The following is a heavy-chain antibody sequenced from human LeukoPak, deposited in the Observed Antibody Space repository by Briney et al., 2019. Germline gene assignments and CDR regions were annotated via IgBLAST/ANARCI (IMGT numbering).Heavy chain of an antibody. CDR2: IIPIFGTA. CDR3: ARDSRGIAVAGTRFDY. CDR1: GGTFSSYA. J-gene: IGHJ4*02. D-gene: IGHD6-19*01. Sequence: GASVKVFCKASGGTFSSYAISWVRQAPGQGLEWMGGIIPIFGTANYAQKFQGRVTITADESTSTAYMELSSLRSEDTAVYYCARDSRGIAVAGTRFDYWGQGTLVTVSS. V-gene: IGHV1-69*01.